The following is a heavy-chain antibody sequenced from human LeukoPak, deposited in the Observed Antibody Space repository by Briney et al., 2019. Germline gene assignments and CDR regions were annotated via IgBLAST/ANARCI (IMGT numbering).Heavy chain of an antibody. J-gene: IGHJ4*02. CDR2: ISYDGSNK. V-gene: IGHV3-30*04. Sequence: GGSLRLSCAASGFTFSSYAMHWVRQAPGKGLEWVAVISYDGSNKYYADSVKGRFTISRDNSKNTLYLQMNSLRAEDTAVYYCAKGVDYCSGGSCPADYWGPGTLVTVSS. D-gene: IGHD2-15*01. CDR3: AKGVDYCSGGSCPADY. CDR1: GFTFSSYA.